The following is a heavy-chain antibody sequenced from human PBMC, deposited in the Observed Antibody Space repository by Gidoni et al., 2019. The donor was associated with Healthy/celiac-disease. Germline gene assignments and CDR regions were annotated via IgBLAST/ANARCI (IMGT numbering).Heavy chain of an antibody. V-gene: IGHV3-30-3*01. D-gene: IGHD4-17*01. CDR1: GFTFSSYA. Sequence: QVQLVESVGGVVQPGRSLRLSCAASGFTFSSYAMHWVRQAPGKGLEWVAVISYDGSNKYYADSVKGRFTISRDNSKNTLYLQMNSLRAEDTAVYYCARDLDGDYYYGMDVWGQGTTVTVSS. CDR3: ARDLDGDYYYGMDV. CDR2: ISYDGSNK. J-gene: IGHJ6*02.